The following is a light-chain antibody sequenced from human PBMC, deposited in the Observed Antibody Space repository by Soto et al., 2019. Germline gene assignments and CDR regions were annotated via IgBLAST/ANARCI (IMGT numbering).Light chain of an antibody. J-gene: IGKJ4*01. CDR3: QKPYSYPLN. CDR1: QGISRY. CDR2: AAS. Sequence: DIQLTHSPSFLSASVLYRVTITCRASQGISRYLSSYQQKPGKAPKILIYAASTLQTGVPSRFSGSGSGTDFTLTISSLQPEDFATYYCQKPYSYPLNFGGGTKVDIK. V-gene: IGKV1-9*01.